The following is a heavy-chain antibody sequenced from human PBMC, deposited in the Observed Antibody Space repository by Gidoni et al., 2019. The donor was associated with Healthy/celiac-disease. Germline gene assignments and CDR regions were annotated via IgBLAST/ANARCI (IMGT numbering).Heavy chain of an antibody. D-gene: IGHD6-19*01. CDR1: GGSISSGSYY. CDR2: IYTSGST. Sequence: QVQLQESGPGLVKPSQTLSPPCTVSGGSISSGSYYWSWSRQPAGKGLEWIGRIYTSGSTNYNPSLKSRVTISVDTSNNQFSLKLSSVTAADTAVYYCASPSLTYSSGWYAYWGQGTLVTVSS. V-gene: IGHV4-61*02. CDR3: ASPSLTYSSGWYAY. J-gene: IGHJ4*02.